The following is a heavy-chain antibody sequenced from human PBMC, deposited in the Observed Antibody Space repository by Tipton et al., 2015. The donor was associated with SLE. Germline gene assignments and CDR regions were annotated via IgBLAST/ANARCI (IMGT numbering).Heavy chain of an antibody. D-gene: IGHD2-2*01. J-gene: IGHJ4*02. CDR1: GGSISSGGYY. CDR3: ARGYGYQLLWHRVDY. CDR2: IYYSGST. V-gene: IGHV4-31*03. Sequence: LRLSCTVSGGSISSGGYYWSWIRQHPGKGLEWIGYIYYSGSTYYNPSHKSRVTISVDTSKNQFSLKLSSVTAADAAVYYCARGYGYQLLWHRVDYWGQGTLVTVSS.